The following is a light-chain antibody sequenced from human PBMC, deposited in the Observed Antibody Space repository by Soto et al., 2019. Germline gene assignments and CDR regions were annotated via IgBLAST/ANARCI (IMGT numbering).Light chain of an antibody. CDR3: QTWGTGIQV. CDR1: SGHSSYA. Sequence: QPVLTQSPSASASLGASVKLTCTLSSGHSSYAIAWHQQQPEKGPRYLMKLHSDGSHSKGDGIPDRFSGSSSGAERYLTISSRQSEDEADYYCQTWGTGIQVFGGGTKVTVL. V-gene: IGLV4-69*01. J-gene: IGLJ2*01. CDR2: LHSDGSH.